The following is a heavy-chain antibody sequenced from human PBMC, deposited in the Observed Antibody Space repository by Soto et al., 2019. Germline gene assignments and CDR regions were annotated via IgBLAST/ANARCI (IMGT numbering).Heavy chain of an antibody. D-gene: IGHD3-9*01. V-gene: IGHV1-18*01. CDR1: GYSFARYG. J-gene: IGHJ5*02. Sequence: AASVKVSCKTSGYSFARYGVSWVRQAPGQGLEWLGWISGFNGKTEYSQTLRDRVTLTTDTSTGTAYLELRRLKSDDTALCYCARDRNYFAPAEANWFDLWGQGTLVTVSS. CDR3: ARDRNYFAPAEANWFDL. CDR2: ISGFNGKT.